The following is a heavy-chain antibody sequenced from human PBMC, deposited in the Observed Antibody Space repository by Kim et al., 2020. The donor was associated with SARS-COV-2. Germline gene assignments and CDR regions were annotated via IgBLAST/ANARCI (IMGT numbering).Heavy chain of an antibody. CDR1: GYTFTSYA. Sequence: ASVKVSCKASGYTFTSYAMNWVRQAPGQGLEWMGWINTNTGNPTYAQGFTGRFVFSLDTSVSTAYLQISSLKAEDTAVYYCAREKAGYSSSWYPNYGMDVWGQGTTVTVPS. D-gene: IGHD6-13*01. J-gene: IGHJ6*02. CDR3: AREKAGYSSSWYPNYGMDV. V-gene: IGHV7-4-1*02. CDR2: INTNTGNP.